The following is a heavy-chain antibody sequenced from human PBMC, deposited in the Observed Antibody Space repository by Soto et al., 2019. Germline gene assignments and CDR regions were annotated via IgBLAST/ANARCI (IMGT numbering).Heavy chain of an antibody. CDR3: ARVHVMVVAGSTFDY. Sequence: SESLSITCTVSVYSISSGSYWACIRQPPGKGPEWIASIYHGGTTFYNPSLKSRITISVDTSNNQFSLKLTSVTAADTAVYYCARVHVMVVAGSTFDYWGHGTLVTVSS. CDR2: IYHGGTT. D-gene: IGHD6-19*01. V-gene: IGHV4-38-2*02. CDR1: VYSISSGSY. J-gene: IGHJ4*01.